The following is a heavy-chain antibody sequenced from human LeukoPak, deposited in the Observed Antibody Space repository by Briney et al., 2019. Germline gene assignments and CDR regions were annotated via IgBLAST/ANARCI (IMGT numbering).Heavy chain of an antibody. CDR3: ARTAEYYYDSSGYFDY. D-gene: IGHD3-22*01. CDR2: IYHSGST. CDR1: GYSISSGYY. J-gene: IGHJ4*02. V-gene: IGHV4-38-2*01. Sequence: SETLSLTCAVSGYSISSGYYWGWIRQPPGKELEWIGSIYHSGSTYYNPSLKSRVTISVDTSKNQFSLKLSSVTAADTAVYYCARTAEYYYDSSGYFDYWGQGTLVTVSS.